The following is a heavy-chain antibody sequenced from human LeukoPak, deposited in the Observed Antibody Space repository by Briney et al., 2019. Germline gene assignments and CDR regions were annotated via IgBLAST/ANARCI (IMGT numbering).Heavy chain of an antibody. V-gene: IGHV3-7*01. CDR3: AREVPRAMNAFDI. Sequence: SGGSLRLSCAASGFTFSSYTMNWVRQAPGKGLEWVANIKEDGSEKYYVDSVKGRFTISRDNAKTSLYLQMNSLRAEDTAVYYCAREVPRAMNAFDIWGQGTMVTVSS. CDR2: IKEDGSEK. J-gene: IGHJ3*02. D-gene: IGHD2-2*01. CDR1: GFTFSSYT.